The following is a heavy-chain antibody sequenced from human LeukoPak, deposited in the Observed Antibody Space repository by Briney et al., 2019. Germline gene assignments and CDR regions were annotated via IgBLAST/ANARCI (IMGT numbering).Heavy chain of an antibody. J-gene: IGHJ4*02. CDR3: ARMGLPLAYDYVWGSYRSYYFDY. CDR2: INHSGST. CDR1: GGSFSGYY. V-gene: IGHV4-34*01. D-gene: IGHD3-16*02. Sequence: PSETLSLTCAVYGGSFSGYYWSWIRQPPGKGLEWIGEINHSGSTNYNPSLKSRVTISVDTSKNQFSLKLSSVTAADTAVYYCARMGLPLAYDYVWGSYRSYYFDYWGQGTLVTVSS.